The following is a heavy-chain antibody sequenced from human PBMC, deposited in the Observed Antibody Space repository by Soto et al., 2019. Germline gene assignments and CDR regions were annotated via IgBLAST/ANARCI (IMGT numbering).Heavy chain of an antibody. Sequence: ASVKVSCKASGHTFTSYYMHWVRQAPGQGLEWMGIINPSGGSTSYAQKFQGRVTMTRDTSTSTVYMELSSLRSEDTAVYYCARGMLLSSGWYEAFDIWGQGTMVTVSS. V-gene: IGHV1-46*03. CDR1: GHTFTSYY. CDR3: ARGMLLSSGWYEAFDI. J-gene: IGHJ3*02. CDR2: INPSGGST. D-gene: IGHD6-19*01.